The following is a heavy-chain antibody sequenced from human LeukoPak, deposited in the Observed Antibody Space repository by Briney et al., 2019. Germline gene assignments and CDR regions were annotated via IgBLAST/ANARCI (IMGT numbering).Heavy chain of an antibody. D-gene: IGHD1-26*01. CDR1: GGSFSGYY. J-gene: IGHJ4*02. Sequence: SETLSLTCAVYGGSFSGYYWSWIRQPPGKGLEWIGEINHSGSTNYNPSLKSRVTISVDTSKNQLSLKLSSVTAADTAVYYCARGRSTMGATSPRVGVYWGQGTLVTVSS. CDR2: INHSGST. CDR3: ARGRSTMGATSPRVGVY. V-gene: IGHV4-34*01.